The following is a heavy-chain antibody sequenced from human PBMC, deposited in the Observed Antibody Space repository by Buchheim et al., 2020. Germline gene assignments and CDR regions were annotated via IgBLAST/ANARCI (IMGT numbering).Heavy chain of an antibody. J-gene: IGHJ6*02. CDR2: ISYDGSNK. CDR1: GFTFSSYG. D-gene: IGHD3-3*01. CDR3: AKNREYDFWSGYYGSYSTYYYYGMDV. V-gene: IGHV3-30*18. Sequence: QVQLVESGGGVVQPGRSLRLSCAASGFTFSSYGMHWVRQAPGKGLEWVAVISYDGSNKYYADSVKGRFTISRDNSKNTLYLQMNSLRAEDTAVYYRAKNREYDFWSGYYGSYSTYYYYGMDVWGQGT.